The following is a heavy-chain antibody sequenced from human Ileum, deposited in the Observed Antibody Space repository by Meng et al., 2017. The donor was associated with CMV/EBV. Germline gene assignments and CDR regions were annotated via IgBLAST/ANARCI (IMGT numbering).Heavy chain of an antibody. CDR1: GDSVSNNNVA. J-gene: IGHJ4*02. V-gene: IGHV6-1*01. D-gene: IGHD6-6*01. Sequence: QINTRRSGPGYGKPSQTRSLSLDSSGDSVSNNNVAWNWIRQSPLRGLEWLGRTAYRSKWDYEYSVSVKSRITISPDTSKNQFSLQLRSVTPEDTAVYYCARESELLRFDHWGQGTLVTVSS. CDR3: ARESELLRFDH. CDR2: TAYRSKWDY.